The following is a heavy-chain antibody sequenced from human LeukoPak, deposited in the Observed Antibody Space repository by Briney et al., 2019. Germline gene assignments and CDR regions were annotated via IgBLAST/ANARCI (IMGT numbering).Heavy chain of an antibody. D-gene: IGHD3-22*01. CDR2: LYYSDNTYDNPSVSSGNT. CDR3: ARRHRSYDSGGHVIDY. CDR1: GGSISDTSDF. J-gene: IGHJ4*02. Sequence: SETLCLTCTVSGGSISDTSDFWGWIRQPPGKGLEWIGSLYYSDNTYDNPSVSSGNTYYNPSLKSRVTISVDTSKNQFSLKLSSVTAADTAMYYCARRHRSYDSGGHVIDYWGQGTLVTVSS. V-gene: IGHV4-39*01.